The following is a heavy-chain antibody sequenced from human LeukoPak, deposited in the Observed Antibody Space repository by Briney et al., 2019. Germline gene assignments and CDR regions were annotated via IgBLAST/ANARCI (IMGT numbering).Heavy chain of an antibody. CDR2: IIPIFGTA. Sequence: ASVKVSCKASGGTFSSYAISRVRQAPGQGLEWMGGIIPIFGTANYAQKFQGRVTITADESTSTAYMELSSLRSEDTAVYYCARDSHPYDSSGGRNWFDPWGQGTLVTVSS. CDR3: ARDSHPYDSSGGRNWFDP. V-gene: IGHV1-69*13. J-gene: IGHJ5*02. D-gene: IGHD3-22*01. CDR1: GGTFSSYA.